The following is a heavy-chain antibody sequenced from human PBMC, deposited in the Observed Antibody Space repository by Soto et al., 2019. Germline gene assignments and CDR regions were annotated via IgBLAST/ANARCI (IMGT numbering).Heavy chain of an antibody. CDR1: GGTFSNYA. Sequence: GASVKVSCKASGGTFSNYAINWVRQAPGQGLEWMGGIIPLFGTPNYAQKFQGRVTFTAHKSMSTAYMELRSLRSDDTAVYYCARGWETVGTTTPFAYWGQGTLVTVSS. V-gene: IGHV1-69*06. J-gene: IGHJ4*02. D-gene: IGHD1-26*01. CDR2: IIPLFGTP. CDR3: ARGWETVGTTTPFAY.